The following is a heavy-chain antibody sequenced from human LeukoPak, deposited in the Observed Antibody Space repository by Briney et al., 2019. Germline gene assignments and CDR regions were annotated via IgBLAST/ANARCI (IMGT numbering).Heavy chain of an antibody. D-gene: IGHD2-2*01. CDR2: IYYSGST. CDR3: ARVKRKYQLLKPLHETPSHYFDY. V-gene: IGHV4-39*07. J-gene: IGHJ4*02. Sequence: PSETLSLTCTVSGGSISSGDYFWGWIRQPPGKGLEWIGSIYYSGSTYYNPSLKSRVTISVDTSKNQFSLKLSSVTAADTAVYYCARVKRKYQLLKPLHETPSHYFDYWGQGTLVTVSS. CDR1: GGSISSGDYF.